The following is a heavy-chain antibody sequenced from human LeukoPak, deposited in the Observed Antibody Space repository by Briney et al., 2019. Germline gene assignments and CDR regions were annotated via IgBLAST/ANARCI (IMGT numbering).Heavy chain of an antibody. D-gene: IGHD3-22*01. CDR1: GFTLSSYS. CDR3: AKDGFDYYDSSGYYYFNY. J-gene: IGHJ4*02. V-gene: IGHV3-23*01. Sequence: GGSLRLSCAASGFTLSSYSMNWVRLAPGKGLQWVSAISGGGVAIYYADSVKGRFTISRDNSKNTLYLQMNSLRAEDTAVYYCAKDGFDYYDSSGYYYFNYWGQGTLVTVSS. CDR2: ISGGGVAI.